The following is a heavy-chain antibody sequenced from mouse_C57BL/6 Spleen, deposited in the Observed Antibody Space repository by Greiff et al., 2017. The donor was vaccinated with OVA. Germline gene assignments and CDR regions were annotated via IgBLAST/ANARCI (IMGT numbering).Heavy chain of an antibody. D-gene: IGHD1-1*01. V-gene: IGHV1-63*01. CDR3: ARGDYGSSFLDY. J-gene: IGHJ2*01. CDR1: GYTFTNYW. Sequence: QVQLQQSGAELVRPGTSVKMSCKASGYTFTNYWIGWAKQRPGHGLEWIGDIYPGGGYTNYNEKFKGKATLTADKSSSTAYMQFSSLTSGDSAIYYCARGDYGSSFLDYWGQGTTLTVSS. CDR2: IYPGGGYT.